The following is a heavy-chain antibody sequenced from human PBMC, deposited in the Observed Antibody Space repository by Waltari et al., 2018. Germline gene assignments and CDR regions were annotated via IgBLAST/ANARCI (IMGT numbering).Heavy chain of an antibody. CDR2: IYYSGST. Sequence: QVQLQESGPGLVKPSQTLSLTCTVSGGSISCGGYYWSWIRQHPGKGLEWIGYIYYSGSTYYNPSLKSRVTISVDTSKNQFSLKLSSVTAADTAVYYCARESGYDYRYWFDPWGQGTLVTVSS. D-gene: IGHD5-12*01. V-gene: IGHV4-31*03. J-gene: IGHJ5*02. CDR3: ARESGYDYRYWFDP. CDR1: GGSISCGGYY.